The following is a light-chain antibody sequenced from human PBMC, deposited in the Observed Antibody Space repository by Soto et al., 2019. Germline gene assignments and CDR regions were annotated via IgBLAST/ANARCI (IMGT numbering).Light chain of an antibody. CDR2: GAS. Sequence: EIVMTQSPATLSVSPGEGASLSCRASQSVSSNLAWYQQKPGQAPRLLIYGASTRATGIPARFSGSGSGTEFTLTISSLQSEDSATYYCLQDINYPWTLGQGTKVDIK. CDR3: LQDINYPWT. CDR1: QSVSSN. V-gene: IGKV3-15*01. J-gene: IGKJ1*01.